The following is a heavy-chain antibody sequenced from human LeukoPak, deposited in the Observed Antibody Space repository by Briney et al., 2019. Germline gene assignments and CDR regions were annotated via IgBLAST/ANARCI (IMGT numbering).Heavy chain of an antibody. V-gene: IGHV3-21*01. D-gene: IGHD4-17*01. Sequence: GGSLRLSCAASGFTFSSYSMNWVRQAPGKGLEWVSSISSSSSSSYIYYADSVKGRFTISRDNAKNSLYLQMNSLRAEDTAVYYCARDRRVTTVTLPFDYWGQGTLVTVSS. J-gene: IGHJ4*02. CDR2: ISSSSSSSYI. CDR1: GFTFSSYS. CDR3: ARDRRVTTVTLPFDY.